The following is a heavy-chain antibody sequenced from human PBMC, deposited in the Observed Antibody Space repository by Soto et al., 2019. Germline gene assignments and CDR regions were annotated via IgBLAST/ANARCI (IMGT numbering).Heavy chain of an antibody. J-gene: IGHJ3*02. V-gene: IGHV5-10-1*03. CDR2: IDPSDSYT. D-gene: IGHD5-18*01. CDR1: GYSFTNYW. CDR3: ARAGGGDSYDSRNNGFDI. Sequence: EVQLVQTGAEVKKPGESLRISCKGSGYSFTNYWISWVRQMPGKGLEWMGRIDPSDSYTYNSPPFQGHVTISADRSISTAYLQWSSLKASDTAMYFCARAGGGDSYDSRNNGFDIWGQGTMVTVSS.